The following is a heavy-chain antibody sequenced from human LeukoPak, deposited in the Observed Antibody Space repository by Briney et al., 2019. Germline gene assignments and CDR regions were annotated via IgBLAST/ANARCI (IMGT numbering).Heavy chain of an antibody. D-gene: IGHD1-7*01. V-gene: IGHV1-69*05. CDR2: IIPIFGTA. CDR1: GGTFSSYA. CDR3: ARHNWNYGWFDP. Sequence: SVKVSCKASGGTFSSYAISWVRQAPGQGLEWMGRIIPIFGTANYAQKFQGRVTITTDGSTSTAYMELSSLRSEDTAVYYCARHNWNYGWFDPWGQGTLVTVSS. J-gene: IGHJ5*02.